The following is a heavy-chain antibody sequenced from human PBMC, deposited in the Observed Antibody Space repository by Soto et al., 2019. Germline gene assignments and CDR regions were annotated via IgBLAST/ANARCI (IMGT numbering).Heavy chain of an antibody. J-gene: IGHJ4*02. Sequence: QLQLQESGPGLVKPSETLSLTCTVSGASISSSNYYWGWIRQPPGKGLEWIASIYYSGSTYYNPSLKSRVTISVDTSKNQFSLNLNSATAADTAVFYCARQGKTVFGVVNPFDYWGQGTLVTVSS. V-gene: IGHV4-39*01. CDR1: GASISSSNYY. CDR2: IYYSGST. CDR3: ARQGKTVFGVVNPFDY. D-gene: IGHD3-3*01.